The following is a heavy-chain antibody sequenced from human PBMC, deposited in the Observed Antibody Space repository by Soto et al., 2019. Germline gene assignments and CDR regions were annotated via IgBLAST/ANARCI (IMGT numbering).Heavy chain of an antibody. D-gene: IGHD2-8*01. Sequence: TGGSLRLSYAASGFTIRNYGMSWVRQNPGKGLEWVSVIYSGGSTYYADSVKGRFTISRDNSDNSLYLHIDSLRAEDTGRYFCAREIFAAAYAATSAFDLWGQGTLVTVSP. V-gene: IGHV3-66*01. J-gene: IGHJ4*01. CDR3: AREIFAAAYAATSAFDL. CDR1: GFTIRNYG. CDR2: IYSGGST.